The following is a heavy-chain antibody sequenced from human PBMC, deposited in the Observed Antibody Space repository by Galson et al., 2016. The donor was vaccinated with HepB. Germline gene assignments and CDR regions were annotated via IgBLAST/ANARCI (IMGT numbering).Heavy chain of an antibody. D-gene: IGHD3-9*01. J-gene: IGHJ4*02. CDR1: GFTFSDAA. Sequence: SLRLSCAASGFTFSDAAIYWVRQASGKGLEWLGRMRSKANNYATAYAAAVKGRFTISRDDSKNTAYLQMHSLKTDDQAVYYCMGYFDSGLWGQGTLVIVSS. CDR2: MRSKANNYAT. CDR3: MGYFDSGL. V-gene: IGHV3-73*01.